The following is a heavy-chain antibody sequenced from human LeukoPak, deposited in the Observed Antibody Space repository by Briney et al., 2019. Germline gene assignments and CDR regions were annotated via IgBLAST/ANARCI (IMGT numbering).Heavy chain of an antibody. CDR1: GFTFSSYA. CDR2: ISGSGGST. CDR3: AKARRVVDHFDY. V-gene: IGHV3-23*01. J-gene: IGHJ4*02. Sequence: GGSLRLSCAASGFTFSSYAMSWVRQAPGKGLVWVSAISGSGGSTYYADSVKGRFTISRDNSKNTLYLQMNSLRAEDTAVYYCAKARRVVDHFDYWGQGTLVTVSS. D-gene: IGHD2-15*01.